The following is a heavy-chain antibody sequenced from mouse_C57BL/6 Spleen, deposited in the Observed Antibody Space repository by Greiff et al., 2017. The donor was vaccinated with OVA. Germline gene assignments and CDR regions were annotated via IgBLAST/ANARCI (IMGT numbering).Heavy chain of an antibody. J-gene: IGHJ4*01. V-gene: IGHV1-22*01. CDR2: INPNNGGT. D-gene: IGHD1-2*01. CDR3: ALITTVYYYAMDY. CDR1: GYTFTDYN. Sequence: EVQGVESGPELVKPGASVKMSCKASGYTFTDYNMHWVKQSHGKSLEWIGYINPNNGGTSYNQKFKGKATLTVNKSSSTAYMELRSLTSEDSAVYYCALITTVYYYAMDYWGQGTSVTVSS.